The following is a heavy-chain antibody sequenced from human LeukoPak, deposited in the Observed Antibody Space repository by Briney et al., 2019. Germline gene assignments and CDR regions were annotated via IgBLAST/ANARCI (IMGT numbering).Heavy chain of an antibody. D-gene: IGHD4-23*01. CDR2: IYHTGTT. CDR3: AAWGVDYGGNFDYSDY. Sequence: AGTLSLTCALSRGSIMTTHWWSWVRQPPGQGLAWIGEIYHTGTTNYNPSLKSRLTISVDQSRNQFSLRLSSVTAADTGTYYCAAWGVDYGGNFDYSDYWGQGTLVTVSS. V-gene: IGHV4-4*02. J-gene: IGHJ4*02. CDR1: RGSIMTTHW.